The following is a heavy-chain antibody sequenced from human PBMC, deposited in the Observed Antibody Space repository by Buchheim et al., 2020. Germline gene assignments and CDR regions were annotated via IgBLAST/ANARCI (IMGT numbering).Heavy chain of an antibody. D-gene: IGHD2-2*01. V-gene: IGHV3-23*01. Sequence: EVQLLESGGGLVQPGGSLRLSCAASGFTFSTYAMSWVRQAPGKGLEWVSGIGGSGGNTFYAAPVRGRFTISRDNSKNTLYLQMNSLRAEDTAVYYCAKEADCSGTTCYPGHLTNWLDPWGQGTL. CDR3: AKEADCSGTTCYPGHLTNWLDP. CDR2: IGGSGGNT. CDR1: GFTFSTYA. J-gene: IGHJ5*02.